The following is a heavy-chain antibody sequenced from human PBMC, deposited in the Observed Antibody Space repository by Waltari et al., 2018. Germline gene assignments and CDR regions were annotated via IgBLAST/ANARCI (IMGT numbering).Heavy chain of an antibody. D-gene: IGHD2-15*01. Sequence: KPSETLSLTCALSGYSISNNYYWAWIRQSPEKGLEWMGAIHHTGTTYYNPSLNSRITMSVDTPNNQFSLKLNSVTAADTAVYYCARGGYHPANFDFWGQGILVTVSS. J-gene: IGHJ4*02. CDR1: GYSISNNYY. CDR2: IHHTGTT. CDR3: ARGGYHPANFDF. V-gene: IGHV4-38-2*01.